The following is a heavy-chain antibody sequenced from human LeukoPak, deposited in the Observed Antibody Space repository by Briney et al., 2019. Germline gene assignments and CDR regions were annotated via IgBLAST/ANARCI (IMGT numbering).Heavy chain of an antibody. J-gene: IGHJ4*02. CDR3: AKEGRSLQTY. CDR2: TSSDLNVK. Sequence: PGGSLRLSCAASGFTFRNYVIHWVRQAPGKGLEWVAVTSSDLNVKLYADSVKGRFTISRDNAKNSLYLQMNSLRVEGTAVYYCAKEGRSLQTYWGQGTLVTVSS. V-gene: IGHV3-30*18. CDR1: GFTFRNYV. D-gene: IGHD5-24*01.